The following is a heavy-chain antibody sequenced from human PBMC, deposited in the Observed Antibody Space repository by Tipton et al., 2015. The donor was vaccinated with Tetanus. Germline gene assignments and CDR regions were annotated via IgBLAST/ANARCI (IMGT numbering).Heavy chain of an antibody. CDR1: GGSLSGFY. Sequence: TLSLTCAVSGGSLSGFYWGWIRQPPGKGLEWIGEINQSGSTNDNPSLESRVTITKDTSKNQFSLRLSSVTAADTAVHYCARDFGSYGLNWFDPWGQGTLVTVSS. J-gene: IGHJ5*02. CDR2: INQSGST. V-gene: IGHV4-34*09. CDR3: ARDFGSYGLNWFDP. D-gene: IGHD5-18*01.